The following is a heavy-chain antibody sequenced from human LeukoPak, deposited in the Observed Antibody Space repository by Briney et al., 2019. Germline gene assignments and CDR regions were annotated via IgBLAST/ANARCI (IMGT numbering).Heavy chain of an antibody. Sequence: PSETLSLTCTVSGGSISSSSYYWGWIRQPPGKGLEWIGSIYYSGSTYYNPSLKSRVTISVDTSKNHFSLKLSSVTPADPSVYYCARDLRTNFYGSTGSRFDPWGQGTPGTVSS. J-gene: IGHJ5*02. V-gene: IGHV4-39*07. CDR3: ARDLRTNFYGSTGSRFDP. CDR2: IYYSGST. CDR1: GGSISSSSYY. D-gene: IGHD3-22*01.